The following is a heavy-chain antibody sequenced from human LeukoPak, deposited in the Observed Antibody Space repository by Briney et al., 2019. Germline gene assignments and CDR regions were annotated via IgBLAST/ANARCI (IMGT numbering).Heavy chain of an antibody. D-gene: IGHD2-2*01. V-gene: IGHV1-69*05. CDR3: ARGGLVPAATRGTWFDP. CDR1: GGTFSSYA. CDR2: IIPIFGTA. J-gene: IGHJ5*02. Sequence: SVKVSCKASGGTFSSYAISWVRQAPGQGLEWMGGIIPIFGTANYAQKFQGRVTITTDESTSTAYMELSSLRSEDTAVYYCARGGLVPAATRGTWFDPWGQGTLVTVSS.